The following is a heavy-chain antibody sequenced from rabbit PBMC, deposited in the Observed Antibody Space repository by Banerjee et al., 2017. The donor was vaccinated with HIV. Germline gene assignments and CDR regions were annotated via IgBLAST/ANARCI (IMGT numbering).Heavy chain of an antibody. CDR3: ARDLAGVIGWNFNL. V-gene: IGHV1S45*01. CDR2: IYTGSGSA. CDR1: GFDFSSYY. J-gene: IGHJ4*01. Sequence: QEQLKETGGGLVQPGGSLTLSCKASGFDFSSYYITWVRQAPGKGLEWIACIYTGSGSALYVSWAKGRFTISKTSSTTVTLQMTSLTAADTATYFCARDLAGVIGWNFNLWGPGTLVTVS. D-gene: IGHD4-1*01.